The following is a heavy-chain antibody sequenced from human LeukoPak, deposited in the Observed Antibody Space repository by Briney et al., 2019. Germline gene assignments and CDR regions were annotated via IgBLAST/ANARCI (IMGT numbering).Heavy chain of an antibody. D-gene: IGHD3-10*01. J-gene: IGHJ4*02. CDR1: GFTFSRYY. Sequence: GGSLRLSCAASGFTFSRYYMHWVRQAPGKGLVWVARIRGDENEIDYADSVKGRFTISRDNAKNTLYLQMNSLRVEDTAVYFCVRGHVPGSTRHWDFWGQGTLVTVSS. CDR2: IRGDENEI. CDR3: VRGHVPGSTRHWDF. V-gene: IGHV3-74*01.